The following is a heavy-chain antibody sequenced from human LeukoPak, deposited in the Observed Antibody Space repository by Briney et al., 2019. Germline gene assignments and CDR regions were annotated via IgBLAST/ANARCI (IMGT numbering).Heavy chain of an antibody. Sequence: SETLSLTCTVSGVLISSHYWSWIRQPPGKGLEWIAYMYDSESTKDNPSLKSRITLSADTSKNQFSLRLSSVTAADTAVYYCATIKRGSIYGYFDFWGQGILVTVSS. J-gene: IGHJ4*02. V-gene: IGHV4-59*11. CDR3: ATIKRGSIYGYFDF. CDR1: GVLISSHY. D-gene: IGHD5-18*01. CDR2: MYDSEST.